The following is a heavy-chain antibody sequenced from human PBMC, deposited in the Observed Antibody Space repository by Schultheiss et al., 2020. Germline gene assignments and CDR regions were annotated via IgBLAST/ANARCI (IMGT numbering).Heavy chain of an antibody. CDR1: GGSISSSSYY. V-gene: IGHV4-39*07. CDR2: INHSGST. CDR3: ARAGFSYGTGYYFDF. Sequence: SETLSLTCTVSGGSISSSSYYWGWIRQPPGKGLEWIGEINHSGSTNYNPSLKSRVTISVDTSKNQFSLKLSSVTAADTAVYYCARAGFSYGTGYYFDFWGQGTLVTVSS. J-gene: IGHJ4*02. D-gene: IGHD5-18*01.